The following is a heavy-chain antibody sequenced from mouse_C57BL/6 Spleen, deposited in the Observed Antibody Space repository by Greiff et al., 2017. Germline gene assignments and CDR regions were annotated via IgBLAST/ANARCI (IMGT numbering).Heavy chain of an antibody. CDR2: IWSGGST. J-gene: IGHJ1*03. CDR1: GFSLTSYG. CDR3: ASYYYGSSLSLDV. Sequence: QVQLQQSGPGLVQPSQSLSITCTVSGFSLTSYGVHWVRQSPGKGLEWLGVIWSGGSTDYNAAFISRLSISKDNSKSQVFFKMNSLQADDTAIYYCASYYYGSSLSLDVWGTGTTVTVSS. D-gene: IGHD1-1*01. V-gene: IGHV2-2*01.